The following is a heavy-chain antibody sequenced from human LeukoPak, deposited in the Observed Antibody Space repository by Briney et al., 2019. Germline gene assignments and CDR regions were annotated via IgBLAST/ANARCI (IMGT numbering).Heavy chain of an antibody. V-gene: IGHV3-48*02. CDR3: ARHIVGTGFDY. D-gene: IGHD5-12*01. CDR2: IAGSSSSI. CDR1: GFTFSNYG. Sequence: GGSLRLSCAASGFTFSNYGMNWVRQAPGKGLEWVSYIAGSSSSILYADSVKGRFTISRDNAKNSLYLPMNSLGDEDTAVYYCARHIVGTGFDYWGQGTLVTVSS. J-gene: IGHJ4*02.